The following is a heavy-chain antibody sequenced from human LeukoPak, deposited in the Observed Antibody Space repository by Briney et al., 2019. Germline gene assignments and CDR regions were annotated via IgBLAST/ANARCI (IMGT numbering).Heavy chain of an antibody. V-gene: IGHV1-2*02. J-gene: IGHJ6*04. Sequence: ASVKVSCKASGYTFTGYYMHWVRQAPGQGLEWMGWINPNSGGTNYAQKFQGRVTMTRDTSISTAYMELSRLRSDDTAVYYCARDPYYGSGRYRYGMDVWGKGTTVTISS. CDR3: ARDPYYGSGRYRYGMDV. CDR2: INPNSGGT. D-gene: IGHD3-10*01. CDR1: GYTFTGYY.